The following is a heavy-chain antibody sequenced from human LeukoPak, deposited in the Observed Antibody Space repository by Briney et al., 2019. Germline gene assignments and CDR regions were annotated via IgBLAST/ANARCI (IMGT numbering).Heavy chain of an antibody. D-gene: IGHD6-6*01. CDR3: AKSSIAARPPFDY. CDR1: GFTFSSYA. CDR2: ISYDGSNE. Sequence: PGRSLRLSCAASGFTFSSYAMVWVRQAPGKGLEWVTIISYDGSNEYYADSVKGRFTISRDNSKNTLYLQMNSLRAEDTAVYYCAKSSIAARPPFDYWGQGTLVTVSS. J-gene: IGHJ4*02. V-gene: IGHV3-30-3*02.